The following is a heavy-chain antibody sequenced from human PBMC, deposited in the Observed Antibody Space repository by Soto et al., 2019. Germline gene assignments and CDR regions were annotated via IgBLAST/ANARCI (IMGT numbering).Heavy chain of an antibody. D-gene: IGHD3-3*01. CDR1: GFTFSIYS. J-gene: IGHJ4*02. V-gene: IGHV3-48*02. CDR3: ARKGVAFDY. Sequence: PGGSLRLSCAASGFTFSIYSMNLVRQAPGKGLEWISYISTTSSSIYYADSVKGRFTISRDNAKNSLFLQMNSLRDEDTAVYYCARKGVAFDYWAQGGLVTVSS. CDR2: ISTTSSSI.